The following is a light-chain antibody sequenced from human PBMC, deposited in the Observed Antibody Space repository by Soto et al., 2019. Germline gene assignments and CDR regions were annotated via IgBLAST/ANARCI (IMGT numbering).Light chain of an antibody. CDR2: GAS. Sequence: IVMTQSPATLSVSPGERATLSCRASQSVSSNLAWYQHKPGQAPRLLIYGASTRATGIPARFSGSGSGKEFTLTISSLQSEDFAVSYCQQYNKWPPLTFGGGTKVEIK. V-gene: IGKV3-15*01. CDR3: QQYNKWPPLT. CDR1: QSVSSN. J-gene: IGKJ4*01.